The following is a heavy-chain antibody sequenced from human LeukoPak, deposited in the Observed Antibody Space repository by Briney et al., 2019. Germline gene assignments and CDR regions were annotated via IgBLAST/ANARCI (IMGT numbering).Heavy chain of an antibody. CDR3: ARDPGSYYDFWSGYYTDY. Sequence: TGGSLRLSCAASGFTFSSYAMSWVRQAPGKGLEWVSAISGSGGSTYYADSVKGRFTISRDNSKNTLYLQMNSLRAEDTAVYYCARDPGSYYDFWSGYYTDYWGQGTLVTVSS. V-gene: IGHV3-23*01. J-gene: IGHJ4*02. D-gene: IGHD3-3*01. CDR1: GFTFSSYA. CDR2: ISGSGGST.